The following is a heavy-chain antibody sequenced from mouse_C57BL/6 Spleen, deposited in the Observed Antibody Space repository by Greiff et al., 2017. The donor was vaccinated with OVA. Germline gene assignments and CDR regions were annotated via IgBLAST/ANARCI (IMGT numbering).Heavy chain of an antibody. CDR3: ARGRDDYEFDY. CDR2: ISPGSGST. D-gene: IGHD2-4*01. Sequence: VQLQQSGAELVKPGASVKMSCKASGYTFTSYWITWVKQRPGQGLEWIGDISPGSGSTNYNEKFKSKATLTVDTSSSTAYMQLSSLTSEDSAVYYCARGRDDYEFDYWGQGTTLTVSS. CDR1: GYTFTSYW. J-gene: IGHJ2*01. V-gene: IGHV1-55*01.